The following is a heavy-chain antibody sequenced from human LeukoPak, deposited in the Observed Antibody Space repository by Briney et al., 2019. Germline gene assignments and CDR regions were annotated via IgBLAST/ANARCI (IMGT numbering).Heavy chain of an antibody. CDR2: IYHSGST. Sequence: SGTLSLTCAVSGGSISSSNWWSWVRQPPGKGLEWIGEIYHSGSTNYNPSLKSRVTILVDKSKNQFSLKLSSVTAADTAVYYCASTRGSSASRGFDIWGQGTMVTVSS. D-gene: IGHD3-16*01. CDR3: ASTRGSSASRGFDI. V-gene: IGHV4-4*02. J-gene: IGHJ3*02. CDR1: GGSISSSNW.